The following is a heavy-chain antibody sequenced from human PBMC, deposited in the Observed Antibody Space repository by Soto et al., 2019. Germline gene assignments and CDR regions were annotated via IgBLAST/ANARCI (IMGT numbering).Heavy chain of an antibody. Sequence: GGALRLSCAASGFTFSDYYMSWIRQARGKGLEWVSYISSSGSTIYYADSVKGRFTISRDNAKNSLYLQMNSLRAEDTAVYYCARGNYDFWSDSYYGMDVWGQGTTVTVSS. V-gene: IGHV3-11*01. J-gene: IGHJ6*02. CDR2: ISSSGSTI. D-gene: IGHD3-3*01. CDR1: GFTFSDYY. CDR3: ARGNYDFWSDSYYGMDV.